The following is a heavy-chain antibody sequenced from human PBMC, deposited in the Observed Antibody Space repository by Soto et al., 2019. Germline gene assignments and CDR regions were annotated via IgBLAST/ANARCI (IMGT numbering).Heavy chain of an antibody. J-gene: IGHJ5*02. CDR2: ISYRGST. CDR3: ASSGIVGREVNTWFDP. Sequence: PWGTLSLTCTVSAGSITTSCWSWIRQPLGKALEWIGYISYRGSTNYNPSLKSRLTISIDTSKSQISLKLTSMTTADTAVYYCASSGIVGREVNTWFDPWGQGTLVTVSS. V-gene: IGHV4-59*01. CDR1: AGSITTSC. D-gene: IGHD3-22*01.